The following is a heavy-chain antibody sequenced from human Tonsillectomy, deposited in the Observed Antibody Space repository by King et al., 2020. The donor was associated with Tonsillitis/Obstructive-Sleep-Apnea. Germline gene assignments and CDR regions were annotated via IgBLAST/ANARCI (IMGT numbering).Heavy chain of an antibody. J-gene: IGHJ6*02. CDR1: GGSISSFY. D-gene: IGHD7-27*01. Sequence: LQLQESGPGLVKSSETLSLTCTVSGGSISSFYWGWIRQPPGKGLEWIGYISDSGSTNYNPSLKSRVTILLDTSKNQFSLKVNSVTAADTAVYYCARGNWGVRDGWGQGTTVTVSS. V-gene: IGHV4-59*01. CDR3: ARGNWGVRDG. CDR2: ISDSGST.